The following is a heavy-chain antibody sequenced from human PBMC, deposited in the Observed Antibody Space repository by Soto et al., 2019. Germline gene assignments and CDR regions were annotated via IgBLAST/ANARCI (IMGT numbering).Heavy chain of an antibody. CDR2: IYYSGST. CDR3: ARDYAGRTGSNYYYYGMDV. Sequence: SDTLSLTCTVSGGSISSGDYYWSWIRQHPGKGLEWIGYIYYSGSTYYNPSLKSRVTISVDTSKNQFSLKLSSVTAADTAVYYCARDYAGRTGSNYYYYGMDVWGQGTTVT. CDR1: GGSISSGDYY. V-gene: IGHV4-30-4*02. D-gene: IGHD3-16*01. J-gene: IGHJ6*01.